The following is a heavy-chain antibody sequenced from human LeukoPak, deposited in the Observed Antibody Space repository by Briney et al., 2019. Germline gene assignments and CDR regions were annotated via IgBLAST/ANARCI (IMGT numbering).Heavy chain of an antibody. J-gene: IGHJ4*02. CDR1: GFTFSGYG. V-gene: IGHV3-30*02. D-gene: IGHD3-22*01. CDR3: AKEHYYDSSGPHFGY. Sequence: GGSLRLSCAASGFTFSGYGMHWVRQAPGRGLEWVAFIHYDGARSYYADSVKGRFTISRDNSKNTLYLQMNSLRAEDTAVYYCAKEHYYDSSGPHFGYWGQGTLVTVSS. CDR2: IHYDGARS.